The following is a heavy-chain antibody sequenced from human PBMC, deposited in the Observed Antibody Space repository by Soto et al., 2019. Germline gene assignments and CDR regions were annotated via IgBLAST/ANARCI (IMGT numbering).Heavy chain of an antibody. CDR2: ISGSGGST. Sequence: GGSLRLSCAASGFTFSSYAMSWVRQAPGKGLEWVSAISGSGGSTYYADSVKGRFTISRDNSKNTLYLQMNSLGAEDTAVYYCAKVGGPPGLRDYYYYYMDVWGKGTTVTVSS. D-gene: IGHD4-17*01. CDR1: GFTFSSYA. CDR3: AKVGGPPGLRDYYYYYMDV. J-gene: IGHJ6*03. V-gene: IGHV3-23*01.